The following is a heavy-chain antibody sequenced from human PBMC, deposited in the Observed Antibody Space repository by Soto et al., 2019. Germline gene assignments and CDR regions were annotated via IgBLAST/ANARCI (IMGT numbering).Heavy chain of an antibody. CDR2: IRSDGDRI. V-gene: IGHV3-64D*06. J-gene: IGHJ6*02. Sequence: GGSLRLSCSASGFTFSDYAMHWVRQVPGKGLEYVSVIRSDGDRIYYADSVKGRFTISRDNSKNTLFLQMNSLRPEDTAMYYCVKDHPALEYWGQGTTVTVSS. D-gene: IGHD6-6*01. CDR3: VKDHPALEY. CDR1: GFTFSDYA.